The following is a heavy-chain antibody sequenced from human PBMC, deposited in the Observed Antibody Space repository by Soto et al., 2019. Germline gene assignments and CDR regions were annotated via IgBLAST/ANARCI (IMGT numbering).Heavy chain of an antibody. J-gene: IGHJ4*02. CDR3: ARGVYDFWSGHPKRLDY. CDR1: GFIFSCSA. CDR2: IRSKSNSYAT. V-gene: IGHV3-73*01. Sequence: GGSLRLSCAASGFIFSCSAMHWVRQASGKGLEWVGRIRSKSNSYATAYAVSVKGRVTISRDDSSNTAYLQMNSLKTEDTAVYYCARGVYDFWSGHPKRLDYWGQGTVVTVSS. D-gene: IGHD3-3*01.